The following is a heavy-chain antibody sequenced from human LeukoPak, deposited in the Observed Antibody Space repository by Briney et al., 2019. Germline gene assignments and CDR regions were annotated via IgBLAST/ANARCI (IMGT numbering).Heavy chain of an antibody. J-gene: IGHJ4*02. CDR2: INAGNGNT. Sequence: ASVKVSCKASGYTYTSYAMHWVRQAPGQRLEWMGWINAGNGNTKYSQKFQGRVTITRDTSASTAYMELSSLRSEDTAVYYCARARGSYPFDYWGQGTLVTVSS. D-gene: IGHD1-26*01. CDR1: GYTYTSYA. CDR3: ARARGSYPFDY. V-gene: IGHV1-3*01.